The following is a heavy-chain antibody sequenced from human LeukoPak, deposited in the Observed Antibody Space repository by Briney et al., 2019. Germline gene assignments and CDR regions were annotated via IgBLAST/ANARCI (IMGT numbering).Heavy chain of an antibody. CDR3: ARRYSSSWYGRVKAFDI. CDR2: INHSGST. D-gene: IGHD6-13*01. J-gene: IGHJ3*02. Sequence: SETLSLTCAVYGGSFSGYYWSWIRQPPGKGLEWIGEINHSGSTNYNPSLKSRVTISVDTSKNQFSLKLSSVTAADTAVYYCARRYSSSWYGRVKAFDIWGQGTMVTVSS. CDR1: GGSFSGYY. V-gene: IGHV4-34*01.